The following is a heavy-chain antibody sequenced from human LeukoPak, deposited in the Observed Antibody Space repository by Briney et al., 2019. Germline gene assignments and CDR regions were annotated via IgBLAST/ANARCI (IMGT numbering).Heavy chain of an antibody. CDR1: GGSFSGYY. V-gene: IGHV4-34*01. CDR3: GRGLRSLIGY. CDR2: INHSGST. J-gene: IGHJ4*02. Sequence: SETLSLTCAVYGGSFSGYYWSWIRQPPGKGLEWIGEINHSGSTNYNPSLKSRVTISVDTSKNQFSLKLSSVTAADTAVYYCGRGLRSLIGYWGQGTLVTVSS.